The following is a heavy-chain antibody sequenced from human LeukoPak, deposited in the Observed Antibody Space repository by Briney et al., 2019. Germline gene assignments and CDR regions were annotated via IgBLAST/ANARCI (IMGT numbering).Heavy chain of an antibody. V-gene: IGHV4-34*01. CDR1: GGSFSGYY. CDR2: INHSGST. CDR3: ARGYSSENFDY. D-gene: IGHD6-19*01. Sequence: SETLSLTCAVYGGSFSGYYWSWIRQPPGKGLEWIGEINHSGSTNHNPSLKSRVTISVDTSKNQFSLKLSSVTAADTAVYYCARGYSSENFDYWGQGTLVTVSS. J-gene: IGHJ4*02.